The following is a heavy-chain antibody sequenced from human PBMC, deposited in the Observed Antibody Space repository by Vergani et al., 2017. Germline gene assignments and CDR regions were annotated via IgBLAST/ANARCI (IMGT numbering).Heavy chain of an antibody. CDR2: ISGSGGST. V-gene: IGHV3-23*01. CDR3: AKDHSCYDYWYFDY. D-gene: IGHD5-12*01. J-gene: IGHJ4*02. CDR1: GFTFSTYA. Sequence: EVQLLESGGGLVQPGGSLRLSCVASGFTFSTYAMSWVRQAPGKGLEWVSGISGSGGSTDYTDSVKGRFTISRDISKNRLYLQMNSLRAEDTAVYYCAKDHSCYDYWYFDYWGQGTLVTVSS.